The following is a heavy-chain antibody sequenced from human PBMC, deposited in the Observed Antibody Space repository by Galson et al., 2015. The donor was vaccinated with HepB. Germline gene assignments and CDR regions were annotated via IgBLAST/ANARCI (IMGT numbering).Heavy chain of an antibody. CDR1: GGTFSSFA. CDR3: AAERGSGSHWNYYGMDV. CDR2: IIPIFGTT. J-gene: IGHJ6*02. D-gene: IGHD1-26*01. V-gene: IGHV1-69*13. Sequence: SVKVSCKASGGTFSSFAISWVRQAPGQGLEWMGGIIPIFGTTNYAQKFQGRVTVTADESTSTAYMELSSLRSEDTAVYYCAAERGSGSHWNYYGMDVWGQGTTVTVSS.